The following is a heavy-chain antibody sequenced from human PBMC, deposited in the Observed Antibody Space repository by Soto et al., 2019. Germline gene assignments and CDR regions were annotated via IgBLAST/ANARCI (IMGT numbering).Heavy chain of an antibody. CDR2: IFYSGST. Sequence: SETLSLTCTVFGGSISSYSWSWIRQPPGKGLEWNGYIFYSGSTNYNPSLKSRDTISVDTSKTQFSLKLSSVTAADTAVYYCARDLRLTMVRGVFNWFDPWGQGTLVTVSS. CDR1: GGSISSYS. J-gene: IGHJ5*02. D-gene: IGHD3-10*01. V-gene: IGHV4-59*01. CDR3: ARDLRLTMVRGVFNWFDP.